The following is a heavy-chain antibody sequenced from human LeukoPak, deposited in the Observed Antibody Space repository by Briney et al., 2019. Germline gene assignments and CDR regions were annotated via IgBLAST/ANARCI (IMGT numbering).Heavy chain of an antibody. CDR2: INANSGDT. V-gene: IGHV1-2*02. J-gene: IGHJ1*01. CDR1: GYTFTGYY. Sequence: ASVKDSCKTSGYTFTGYYLHWVRQAPRQGPEWMGWINANSGDTYYVQKFKGRITMTRDTSINTAYMELNRLISDDTAVYYCARVVDVGVPGFQHWGRGTLVTVSS. CDR3: ARVVDVGVPGFQH. D-gene: IGHD1-26*01.